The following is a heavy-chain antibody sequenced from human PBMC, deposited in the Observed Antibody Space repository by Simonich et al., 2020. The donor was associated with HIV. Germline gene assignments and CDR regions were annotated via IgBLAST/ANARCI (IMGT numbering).Heavy chain of an antibody. J-gene: IGHJ5*02. CDR2: IYHSGTT. CDR3: ARHHELGMCWFDP. Sequence: QVQLQQWGAGLLKPSETLSLTCAVYGGSFSSYYWSWIRQPPGKGLEWIGEIYHSGTTNYNPALKRRVTISVDTSKNQFSLKLSSVTAADTAVYYCARHHELGMCWFDPWGQGTLVIVSS. V-gene: IGHV4-34*01. CDR1: GGSFSSYY. D-gene: IGHD7-27*01.